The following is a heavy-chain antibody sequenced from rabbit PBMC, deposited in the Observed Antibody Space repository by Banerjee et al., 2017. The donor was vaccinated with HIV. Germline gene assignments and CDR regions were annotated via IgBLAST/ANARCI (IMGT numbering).Heavy chain of an antibody. Sequence: QLKETGGGLVQPGGSLTLSCKASGFDLTNDYMTWVRQAPGKGLEWIGYIDPVFGSTNYASWVNGRFTISSDNAQNTVDLQMNSLTAADTATYFCAREDGDYDYCFNLWGPGTLVTVS. CDR2: IDPVFGST. J-gene: IGHJ4*01. CDR3: AREDGDYDYCFNL. CDR1: GFDLTNDY. V-gene: IGHV1S7*01. D-gene: IGHD2-1*01.